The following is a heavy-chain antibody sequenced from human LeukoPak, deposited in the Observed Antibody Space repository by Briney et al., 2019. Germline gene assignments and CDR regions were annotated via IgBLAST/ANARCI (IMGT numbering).Heavy chain of an antibody. CDR2: ICHSGST. D-gene: IGHD6-19*01. CDR1: GGSISSGGYS. Sequence: PSETLSLTCAVSGGSISSGGYSWRWIRQPPGRGVEWIGYICHSGSTYYIPYLKSRVNISVDRSKNQFSLKLSSVTAADTAVYYCARSPLVYSSGWYGNYFDYWGQGTLVTVSS. CDR3: ARSPLVYSSGWYGNYFDY. J-gene: IGHJ4*02. V-gene: IGHV4-30-2*01.